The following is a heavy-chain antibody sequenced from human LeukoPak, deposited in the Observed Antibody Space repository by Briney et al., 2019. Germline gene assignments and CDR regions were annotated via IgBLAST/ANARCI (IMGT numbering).Heavy chain of an antibody. V-gene: IGHV3-20*04. D-gene: IGHD2-2*01. CDR3: ARDYSPGRSSTSCYDY. CDR1: GFTFDDYG. CDR2: INWNGGST. Sequence: GGSLRLSCAASGFTFDDYGMSWVRQAPGKGLEWVSGINWNGGSTGYADSVKGRFTISRDNAKNSLYLQMNSLRAEDTALYYCARDYSPGRSSTSCYDYWRQGTLVTVSS. J-gene: IGHJ4*02.